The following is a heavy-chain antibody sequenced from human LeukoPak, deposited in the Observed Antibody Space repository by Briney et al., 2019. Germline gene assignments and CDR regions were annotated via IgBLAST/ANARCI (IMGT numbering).Heavy chain of an antibody. J-gene: IGHJ4*02. Sequence: ASVKVSCKASGGTFSSYAISWVRQAPGQGLEWMGGIIPIFGTANYAQKFQGRVTITADESTSTAYMELSSLRSEDTAVYYCARGGGKFEYYYDSSGYYFGYWGQGTLVTVSS. CDR2: IIPIFGTA. CDR1: GGTFSSYA. CDR3: ARGGGKFEYYYDSSGYYFGY. V-gene: IGHV1-69*13. D-gene: IGHD3-22*01.